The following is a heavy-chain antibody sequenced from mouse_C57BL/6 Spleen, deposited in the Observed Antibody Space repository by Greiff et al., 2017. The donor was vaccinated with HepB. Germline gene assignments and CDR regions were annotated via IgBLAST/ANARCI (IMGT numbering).Heavy chain of an antibody. J-gene: IGHJ2*01. D-gene: IGHD3-1*01. Sequence: VQLQQSGPELVKPGASVKISCKASGYAFSSSWMNWVKRRPGKGLEWIGRIYPGDGDTNYNGKFKGKATLTADKSSSTAYMQLSSLTSEDSAVYFCARSGDVCYLDYWGQGTTLTVSS. CDR1: GYAFSSSW. CDR3: ARSGDVCYLDY. CDR2: IYPGDGDT. V-gene: IGHV1-82*01.